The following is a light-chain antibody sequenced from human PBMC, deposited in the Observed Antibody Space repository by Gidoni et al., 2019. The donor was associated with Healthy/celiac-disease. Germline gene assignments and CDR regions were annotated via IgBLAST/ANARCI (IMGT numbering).Light chain of an antibody. CDR1: QSVSSSY. V-gene: IGKV3-20*01. Sequence: EIVLTQSPGTLSLSPGERATLSCRARQSVSSSYLAWYQQKPGQVHWLLIHCAASRATGIPDRFSVSGSGTDFTLTISRLEPEDFAVYYCQQYGSSPRTFGGGTKVEIK. CDR2: CAA. J-gene: IGKJ4*01. CDR3: QQYGSSPRT.